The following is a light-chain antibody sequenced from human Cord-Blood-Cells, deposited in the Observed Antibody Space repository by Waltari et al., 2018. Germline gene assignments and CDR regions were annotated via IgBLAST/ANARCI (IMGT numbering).Light chain of an antibody. CDR1: QSISSY. CDR3: QQSYSTPLT. V-gene: IGKV1-39*01. Sequence: DIQLTQSPSSLSASVEERVPITCRASQSISSYLNWYQQKPGKAPKLLIYAASSLQSGVPSRFSGSGSGTDFTLTISSLQPEDFATYYCQQSYSTPLTFGGGTKVEIK. CDR2: AAS. J-gene: IGKJ4*01.